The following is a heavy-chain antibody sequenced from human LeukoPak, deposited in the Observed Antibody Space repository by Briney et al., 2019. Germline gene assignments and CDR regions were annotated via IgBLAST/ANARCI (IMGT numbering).Heavy chain of an antibody. J-gene: IGHJ6*04. Sequence: GGSLRLSCAASGFTFSSYEMNWVRQAPGKGLEWVSYISSSGSTIYYADSVKGRFTISRDNAKNSLYPQMNSLRAEDTAVYYCAELGITMIGGVWGKGTTVTISS. CDR3: AELGITMIGGV. CDR1: GFTFSSYE. D-gene: IGHD3-10*02. V-gene: IGHV3-48*03. CDR2: ISSSGSTI.